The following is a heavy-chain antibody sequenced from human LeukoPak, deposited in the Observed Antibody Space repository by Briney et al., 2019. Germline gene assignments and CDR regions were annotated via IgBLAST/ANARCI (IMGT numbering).Heavy chain of an antibody. CDR1: GFTFRSYA. CDR2: ISGSGGRT. CDR3: AKEYYDILTGYPPPPGYFDY. J-gene: IGHJ4*02. V-gene: IGHV3-23*01. D-gene: IGHD3-9*01. Sequence: GGSLRLSCVASGFTFRSYAMRWVRPARCKGREWVSAISGSGGRTYCAGSVKGRFTISRDNSKNTLYLQMNSLRAEDTAVYYCAKEYYDILTGYPPPPGYFDYWGQGTLVTVSS.